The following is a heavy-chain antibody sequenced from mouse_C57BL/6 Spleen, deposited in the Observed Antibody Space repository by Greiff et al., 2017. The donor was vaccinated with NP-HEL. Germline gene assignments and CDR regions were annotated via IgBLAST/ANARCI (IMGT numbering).Heavy chain of an antibody. V-gene: IGHV1-15*01. CDR1: GYTFTDYE. Sequence: QVQLKQSGAELVRPGASVTLSCKASGYTFTDYEMHWVKQTPVHGLEWIGAIDPETGGTAYNQKFKGKAILTADKSSSTAYMELRSLTSEDSAVYYCTRRPSSFDYWGQGTTLTVSS. CDR2: IDPETGGT. J-gene: IGHJ2*01. CDR3: TRRPSSFDY.